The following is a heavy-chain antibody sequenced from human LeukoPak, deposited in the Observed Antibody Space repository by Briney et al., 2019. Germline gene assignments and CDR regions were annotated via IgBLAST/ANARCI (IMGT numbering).Heavy chain of an antibody. V-gene: IGHV3-30*09. CDR3: ATLVTAVTTTQFDY. CDR2: ISFDGSTK. Sequence: GGSLRLSCEASGLTFNTYTMHWVRQAPGRGLEWLAVISFDGSTKYYADSVRGRFAISRDNSKNTLFLQMNNLRAEDTALYDCATLVTAVTTTQFDYWGQGALVTVSS. D-gene: IGHD4-11*01. CDR1: GLTFNTYT. J-gene: IGHJ4*02.